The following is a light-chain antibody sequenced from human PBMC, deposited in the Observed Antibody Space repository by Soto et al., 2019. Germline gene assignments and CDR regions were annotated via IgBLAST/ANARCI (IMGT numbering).Light chain of an antibody. V-gene: IGKV3-20*01. Sequence: EIVMTQSPATLSLSPGERATLSCRASQNVANYLDWYQQKPGQAPRLLISGVYSRAAGIPDRFSGSGSGTDFTLTISRLEPEDFAVYYCQQYDTSPRTFGQGTKVDIK. J-gene: IGKJ1*01. CDR2: GVY. CDR1: QNVANY. CDR3: QQYDTSPRT.